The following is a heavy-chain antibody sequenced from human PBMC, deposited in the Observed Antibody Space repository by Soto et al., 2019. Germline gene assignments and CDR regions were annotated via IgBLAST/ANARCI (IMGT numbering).Heavy chain of an antibody. CDR1: GGSISSSDYY. CDR2: IYYSGST. CDR3: ARRWGRTFDY. Sequence: ETLSLTCTVSGGSISSSDYYWGWIRQPPGKGLEWIGYIYYSGSTNYNPSLKSRVTISVDTSKNQFSLKLSSVTAADTAVYYCARRWGRTFDYWGQGTLVTVSS. J-gene: IGHJ4*02. D-gene: IGHD7-27*01. V-gene: IGHV4-61*05.